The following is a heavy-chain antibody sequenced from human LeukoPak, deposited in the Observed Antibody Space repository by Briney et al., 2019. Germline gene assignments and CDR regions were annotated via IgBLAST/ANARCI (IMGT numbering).Heavy chain of an antibody. J-gene: IGHJ4*02. CDR2: INPNSGGT. CDR3: ARDLPGFTIYDYVWGSYRPFDY. D-gene: IGHD3-16*02. V-gene: IGHV1-2*02. Sequence: ASVKVSCKASGYTFTGYYMHWVRQAPGQGLEWMGWINPNSGGTNYAQKFQGRVTMTRDTSISTAYMELSRLGSDDTAVYYCARDLPGFTIYDYVWGSYRPFDYWGQGTLVTVSS. CDR1: GYTFTGYY.